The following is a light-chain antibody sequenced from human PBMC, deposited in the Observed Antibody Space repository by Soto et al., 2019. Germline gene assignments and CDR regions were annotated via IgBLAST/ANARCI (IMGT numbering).Light chain of an antibody. Sequence: EMLVTQSPATLSVSPGERATLSCRARQSVSSNLAWFQQKPGQAPRLLIYGASTRATGDPARFSGSRSGTEFTLTINSLQSEDFAVYYCQRYNNWPLTFGGGTKVDI. CDR2: GAS. CDR1: QSVSSN. J-gene: IGKJ4*01. V-gene: IGKV3-15*01. CDR3: QRYNNWPLT.